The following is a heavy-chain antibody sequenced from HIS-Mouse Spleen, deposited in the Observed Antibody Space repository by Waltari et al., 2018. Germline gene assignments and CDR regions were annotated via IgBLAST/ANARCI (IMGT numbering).Heavy chain of an antibody. Sequence: EVQLVESGGGLVKPGGSLRLSCAASGFTFSNAWMSWVRQAPGKGLEWVGRIKSNTDGGTTDYAAPVKGRFTISRDDPKNTLYLQMNSLKTEDTAVYYCTRRLADWGQGTLVTVSS. CDR2: IKSNTDGGTT. CDR1: GFTFSNAW. D-gene: IGHD6-6*01. V-gene: IGHV3-15*01. CDR3: TRRLAD. J-gene: IGHJ4*02.